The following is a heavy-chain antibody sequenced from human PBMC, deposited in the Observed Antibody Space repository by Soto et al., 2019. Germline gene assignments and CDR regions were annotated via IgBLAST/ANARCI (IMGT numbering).Heavy chain of an antibody. CDR2: ITSSGDSI. Sequence: EVQLLESGGGLVHPGGALRLACAASGFRFGEHSMNGVRQATGKGREWLSYITSSGDSIYYADSVKGRFTVSRDNAKNSLFLQLNSLRDDDTAVYYCARLPKGSMVTSWGKGTLVPVSS. V-gene: IGHV3-48*02. J-gene: IGHJ4*02. D-gene: IGHD2-21*02. CDR3: ARLPKGSMVTS. CDR1: GFRFGEHS.